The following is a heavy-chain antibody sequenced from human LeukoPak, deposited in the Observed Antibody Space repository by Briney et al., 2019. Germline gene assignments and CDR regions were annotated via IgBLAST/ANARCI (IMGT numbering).Heavy chain of an antibody. D-gene: IGHD4-17*01. CDR2: IYTSGST. J-gene: IGHJ3*02. V-gene: IGHV4-61*02. Sequence: SETLSLTCTVSGGSISSGSYYWSWIRQPAGKGLEWIGRIYTSGSTNYNPSLKSRVTISVDTSKNQFSLKLSSVTAADTAVYYCARLSTVTTLHAFDIWGQGTMVTVSS. CDR1: GGSISSGSYY. CDR3: ARLSTVTTLHAFDI.